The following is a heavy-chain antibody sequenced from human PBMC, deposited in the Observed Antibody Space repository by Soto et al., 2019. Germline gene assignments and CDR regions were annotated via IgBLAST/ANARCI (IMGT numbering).Heavy chain of an antibody. CDR3: ARMVAATGGFDY. D-gene: IGHD2-15*01. V-gene: IGHV3-64*01. CDR2: ISGDGGTT. J-gene: IGHJ4*02. Sequence: EVQLVESGGGLVHPGGSLRLSCAASGFSLRSYGMVWVRQAPGKGLEYDSAISGDGGTTSYGKSVKGRFSISRDNSKNTLYLQMGSLRPEDRALYYCARMVAATGGFDYWGQGTLVSVSS. CDR1: GFSLRSYG.